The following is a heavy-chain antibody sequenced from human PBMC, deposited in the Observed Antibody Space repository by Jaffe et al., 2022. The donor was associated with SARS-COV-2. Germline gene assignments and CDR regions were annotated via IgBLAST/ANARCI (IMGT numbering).Heavy chain of an antibody. CDR2: ISSSSSYI. CDR3: ASALGGSGAFDP. J-gene: IGHJ5*02. Sequence: EVQLVESGGGLVKPGGSLRLSCAASGFTFSSYSMNWVRQAPGKGLEWVSSISSSSSYIYYADSVKGRFTISRDNAKNSLYLQMNSLRAEDTAVYYCASALGGSGAFDPWGQGTLVTVSS. V-gene: IGHV3-21*01. D-gene: IGHD1-26*01. CDR1: GFTFSSYS.